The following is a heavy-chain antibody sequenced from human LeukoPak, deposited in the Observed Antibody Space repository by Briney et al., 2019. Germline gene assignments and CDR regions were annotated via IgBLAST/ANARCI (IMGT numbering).Heavy chain of an antibody. CDR1: GGSISGSSYF. CDR2: IYYSGST. Sequence: SKTLSLTCTVSGGSISGSSYFWGWIRQPPGKGLEWIGNIYYSGSTYYNPSLKSRVTISVDTSKNQFSLKLSSVTAADTAVYYCARLGVASGGYYHYFDYWGQGTLVTVSS. V-gene: IGHV4-39*01. CDR3: ARLGVASGGYYHYFDY. D-gene: IGHD3-10*01. J-gene: IGHJ4*02.